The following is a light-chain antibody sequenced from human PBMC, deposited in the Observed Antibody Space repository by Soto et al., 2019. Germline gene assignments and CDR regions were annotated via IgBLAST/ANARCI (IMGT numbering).Light chain of an antibody. CDR2: AAS. CDR3: QLYGSSPPRYT. V-gene: IGKV3-20*01. CDR1: QSVSSSY. J-gene: IGKJ2*01. Sequence: ESVLTQSPGTLSLSPGERAALSCRASQSVSSSYLAWYQQKSGQAPRLLIYAASTRATGMPDRFSGSGSGTDFTLTIRRLEPEDFAVYFCQLYGSSPPRYTFGQGTKLAIK.